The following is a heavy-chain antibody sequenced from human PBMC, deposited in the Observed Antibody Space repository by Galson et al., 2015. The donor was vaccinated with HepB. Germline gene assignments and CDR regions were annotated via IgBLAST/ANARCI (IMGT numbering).Heavy chain of an antibody. D-gene: IGHD3-3*01. CDR1: GFTFSSYG. Sequence: SLRLSCAASGFTFSSYGMHWVRQAPGKGLEWVAVIWYDGSNKYYADSVKGRFTISRDNSKNTLYLQMNSLRAEDTAVYYCARERGSERFLEGFDYWGQGTLVTVSS. J-gene: IGHJ4*02. CDR2: IWYDGSNK. CDR3: ARERGSERFLEGFDY. V-gene: IGHV3-33*01.